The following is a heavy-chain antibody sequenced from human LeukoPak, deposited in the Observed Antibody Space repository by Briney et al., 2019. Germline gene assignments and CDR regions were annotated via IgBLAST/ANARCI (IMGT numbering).Heavy chain of an antibody. D-gene: IGHD3-22*01. CDR3: ATDFYDST. J-gene: IGHJ5*02. CDR2: IRSNSDGGTI. CDR1: GFTFSKAW. V-gene: IGHV3-15*01. Sequence: GGSLRLSCAVSGFTFSKAWMSWVRQAPGKGLEWVGRIRSNSDGGTIDYAAPVKGRFTLSRDDSKTTLYLQMNSLQTEDTAVYYCATDFYDSTWGQGTLVTVSS.